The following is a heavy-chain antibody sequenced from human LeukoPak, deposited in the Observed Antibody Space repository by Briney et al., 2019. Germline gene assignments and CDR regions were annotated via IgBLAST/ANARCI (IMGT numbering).Heavy chain of an antibody. Sequence: GGSLRLSCAASGFTFSSYAMSWVHQAPGKGLEWVSAISGSGGSTYYADSVKGRFTISRDNSKNTLYLQMNSLRAEDTAVYYCAKGDLGYCSSTSCFHNWFDPWGQGTLVTVSS. CDR2: ISGSGGST. CDR3: AKGDLGYCSSTSCFHNWFDP. CDR1: GFTFSSYA. V-gene: IGHV3-23*01. D-gene: IGHD2-2*01. J-gene: IGHJ5*02.